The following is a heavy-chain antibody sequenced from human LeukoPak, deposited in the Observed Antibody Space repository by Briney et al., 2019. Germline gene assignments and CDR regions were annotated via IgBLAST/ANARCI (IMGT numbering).Heavy chain of an antibody. V-gene: IGHV1-8*01. CDR3: ARALLTQRDGYKTLSY. CDR1: GYTFTSYD. J-gene: IGHJ4*02. Sequence: GASVKVSCKASGYTFTSYDIHWVRQAPGQGREWMGWMDPNSGNAGFALKFQGRVTMTRHTPISTASMELSSLTSDDTAVYYCARALLTQRDGYKTLSYWGQGSLVTVSS. D-gene: IGHD5-24*01. CDR2: MDPNSGNA.